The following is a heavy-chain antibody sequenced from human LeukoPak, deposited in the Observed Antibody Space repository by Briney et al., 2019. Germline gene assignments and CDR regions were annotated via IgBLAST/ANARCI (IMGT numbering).Heavy chain of an antibody. CDR2: IYYGGST. CDR1: GGSVSSSYY. D-gene: IGHD3-22*01. V-gene: IGHV4-39*07. J-gene: IGHJ3*01. Sequence: SETLSLTCTVSGGSVSSSYYWGWIRQPPGKGLEWIGSIYYGGSTYYNASLRSRITTSVDTSKNQFSLKLSSVTAADTAVYYCAKSTYYYDTFVNAFDFWGQGTVVTVSS. CDR3: AKSTYYYDTFVNAFDF.